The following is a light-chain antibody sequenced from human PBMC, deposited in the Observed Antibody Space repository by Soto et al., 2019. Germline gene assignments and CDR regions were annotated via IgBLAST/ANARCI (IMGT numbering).Light chain of an antibody. Sequence: QSVLTQPASVSGSPGQSITISCTGTSSDIGAYNFVSWYQQHPGKAPKLMIYEVSNRPSGVSNRFSGSKSGNTASLTMSGLQAEDEADYYCNSHSISSTLVFGGGTKVTVL. J-gene: IGLJ3*02. CDR2: EVS. V-gene: IGLV2-14*01. CDR3: NSHSISSTLV. CDR1: SSDIGAYNF.